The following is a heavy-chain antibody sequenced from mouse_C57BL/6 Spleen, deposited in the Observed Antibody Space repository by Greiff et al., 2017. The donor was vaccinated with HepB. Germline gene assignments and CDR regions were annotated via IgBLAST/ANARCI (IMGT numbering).Heavy chain of an antibody. CDR3: ASGEVYYGSSYPAY. J-gene: IGHJ3*01. CDR1: GYTFTSYW. V-gene: IGHV1-64*01. Sequence: VQLQQPGAELVKPGASVKLSCKASGYTFTSYWMHWVKQRPGQGLEWIGMIHPNSGSTNYNEKFKSKATLTVDKSSSTAYMQLSSLTSEDSAVYYCASGEVYYGSSYPAYWGQGTLVTVSA. CDR2: IHPNSGST. D-gene: IGHD1-1*01.